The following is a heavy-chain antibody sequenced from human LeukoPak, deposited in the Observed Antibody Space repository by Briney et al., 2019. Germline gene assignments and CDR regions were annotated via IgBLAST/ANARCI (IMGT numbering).Heavy chain of an antibody. CDR2: ISSSSSYI. D-gene: IGHD5-24*01. CDR3: ARGDGYKYHPSGY. V-gene: IGHV3-21*01. J-gene: IGHJ4*02. Sequence: GGSLRLSCAASGFTFSSYSMNWVRQAPGKGLEWVSSISSSSSYIYYADSVKGRFTISRDNAKNSLYLQMNSLRAEDTAVYYCARGDGYKYHPSGYWGQGTLVAVSS. CDR1: GFTFSSYS.